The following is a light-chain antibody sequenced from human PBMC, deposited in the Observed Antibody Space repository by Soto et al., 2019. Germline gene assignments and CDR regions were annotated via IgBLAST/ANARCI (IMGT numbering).Light chain of an antibody. CDR1: TSNIGSNI. J-gene: IGLJ3*02. CDR2: DNN. V-gene: IGLV1-44*01. Sequence: QSVLTQPPSASGTPGQRITISCSGRTSNIGSNIVAWYQHLPGTAPKLLIYDNNQRPSGVPDRFFGSKSGTSASLAISGLQPDDDSHYYCAAWDDSLNGLVFGGGTKLTVL. CDR3: AAWDDSLNGLV.